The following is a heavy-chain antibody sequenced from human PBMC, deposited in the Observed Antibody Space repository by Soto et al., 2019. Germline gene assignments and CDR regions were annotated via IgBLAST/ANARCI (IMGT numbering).Heavy chain of an antibody. Sequence: QVQLVESGGGVVQPGRSLRLSCAASGFTFSSYAMHWVRQAPGKGPEWVAVISYDGSNKYYADSVKGRFTISRDNSKNTLYLQMNSLRAEDTAVYYCARGPGDIVLVPAAIAYYGMDVWGQGTTVTVSS. CDR3: ARGPGDIVLVPAAIAYYGMDV. V-gene: IGHV3-30-3*01. CDR2: ISYDGSNK. J-gene: IGHJ6*02. CDR1: GFTFSSYA. D-gene: IGHD2-2*01.